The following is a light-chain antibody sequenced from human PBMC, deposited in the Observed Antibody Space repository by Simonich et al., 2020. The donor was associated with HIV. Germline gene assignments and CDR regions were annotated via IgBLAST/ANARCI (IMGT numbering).Light chain of an antibody. CDR1: QDNSSA. J-gene: IGKJ4*01. CDR3: QQYISYSVT. V-gene: IGKV1-13*02. Sequence: AIQLTQSPSSLSASVGDRVTNTCRARQDNSSALAWYQQKPGKAPKHLIYAASILESGVPSRFSGGGSETEFTLTISSLQPDDFATYYCQQYISYSVTFGGGTKVEIK. CDR2: AAS.